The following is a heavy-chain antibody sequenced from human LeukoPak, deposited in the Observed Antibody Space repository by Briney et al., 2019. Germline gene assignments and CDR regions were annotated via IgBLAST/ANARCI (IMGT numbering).Heavy chain of an antibody. CDR1: GGTFSSHA. Sequence: GASVKVSCKASGGTFSSHAISWVRLAPGQGLEWMGAIIPISNTANYAQKFQGRVTITADESTSTAYMELSSLRSEDTAVYYCARWAGYRSDWYWGPFDYWGQGTLVSVSS. D-gene: IGHD6-19*01. CDR2: IIPISNTA. V-gene: IGHV1-69*01. CDR3: ARWAGYRSDWYWGPFDY. J-gene: IGHJ4*02.